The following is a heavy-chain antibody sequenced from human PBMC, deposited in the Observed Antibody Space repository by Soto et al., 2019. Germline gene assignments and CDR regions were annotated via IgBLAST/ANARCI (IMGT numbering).Heavy chain of an antibody. Sequence: SETLSLTCAVSGGSISSSNWWSWVRQPPGKGLEWIGEIYHSGSTNYNPSLKSRVTISVDKSKNQFSLKLSSVTAADTAVYYCARSQSVTGDNWFDPWGQGTLVTVSS. CDR2: IYHSGST. J-gene: IGHJ5*02. V-gene: IGHV4-4*02. CDR1: GGSISSSNW. CDR3: ARSQSVTGDNWFDP. D-gene: IGHD3-10*01.